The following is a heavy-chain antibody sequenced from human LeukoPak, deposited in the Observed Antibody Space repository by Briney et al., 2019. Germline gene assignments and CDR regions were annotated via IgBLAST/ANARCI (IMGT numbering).Heavy chain of an antibody. J-gene: IGHJ5*02. V-gene: IGHV4-61*02. Sequence: TLSLTCTVSGGSISSGSYYWSWIRQPAGKGLEWIGRIYTSGSTNYNPSLKSRVTISVDTSKNQFSLKLSSVTAADTAVYYCAKDESMVRGVIHNWFDPWGQGTLVTVSS. CDR2: IYTSGST. D-gene: IGHD3-10*01. CDR3: AKDESMVRGVIHNWFDP. CDR1: GGSISSGSYY.